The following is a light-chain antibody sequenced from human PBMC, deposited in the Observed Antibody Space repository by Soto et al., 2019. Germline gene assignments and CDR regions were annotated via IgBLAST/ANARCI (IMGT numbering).Light chain of an antibody. CDR3: QKRSSWLWK. Sequence: DIVLTHSPATLSFAPVDISNLYCMASQSVGSSLAWYRQHPGQSPRLLILDAAYRASDTPARISGSGSGTDFTLSISSLEPEDFAVYYCQKRSSWLWKFGQGNTVAIK. V-gene: IGKV3-11*01. CDR1: QSVGSS. J-gene: IGKJ1*01. CDR2: DAA.